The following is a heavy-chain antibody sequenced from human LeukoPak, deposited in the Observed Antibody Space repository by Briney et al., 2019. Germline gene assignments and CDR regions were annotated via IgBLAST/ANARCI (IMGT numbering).Heavy chain of an antibody. V-gene: IGHV1-18*04. CDR1: GYSFTNYY. Sequence: ASVKVSCKASGYSFTNYYMHWVRQAPGLGLEWMGWISGYSGNTKYPQKLQGRVTMTTDTSTSTAYMELRSLRSDDTAVYYCAKESYDDSSGFDSWGQGTLVTVSS. J-gene: IGHJ4*02. CDR2: ISGYSGNT. D-gene: IGHD6-6*01. CDR3: AKESYDDSSGFDS.